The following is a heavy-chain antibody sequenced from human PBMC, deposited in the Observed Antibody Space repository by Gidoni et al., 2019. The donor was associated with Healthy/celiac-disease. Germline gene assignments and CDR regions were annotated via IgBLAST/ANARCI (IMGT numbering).Heavy chain of an antibody. Sequence: QVQLVESGGGVVQSGRSLRLSCAASGFTFSSYGMHWVRQAPGKGLEWVAVISYDGSNKYYADSVKGRFTISRDNSKNTLYLQMNSLRAEDTAVYYCAKDYGSGSFCFDYWGQGTLVTVSS. CDR1: GFTFSSYG. V-gene: IGHV3-30*18. J-gene: IGHJ4*02. D-gene: IGHD3-10*01. CDR3: AKDYGSGSFCFDY. CDR2: ISYDGSNK.